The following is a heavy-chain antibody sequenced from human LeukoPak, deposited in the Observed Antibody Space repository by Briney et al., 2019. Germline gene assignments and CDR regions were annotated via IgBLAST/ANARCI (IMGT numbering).Heavy chain of an antibody. CDR1: GFTFSTYS. J-gene: IGHJ4*02. Sequence: GGSLRLSRAASGFTFSTYSMNWVRQAPGKGLEWVSSINSSSTYIYNADSVKGRFTISRDNAKNSLYLQMNSLRAEDTAVYYCARDLNTGYSSGWYIDYWGQGTLVTVSS. V-gene: IGHV3-21*01. CDR2: INSSSTYI. CDR3: ARDLNTGYSSGWYIDY. D-gene: IGHD6-19*01.